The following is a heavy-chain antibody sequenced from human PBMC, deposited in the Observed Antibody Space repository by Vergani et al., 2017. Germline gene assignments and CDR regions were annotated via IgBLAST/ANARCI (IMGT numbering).Heavy chain of an antibody. CDR3: ARDPAGEDHLFDY. V-gene: IGHV3-11*06. CDR2: ISSSSSYT. CDR1: GFTFSDYY. J-gene: IGHJ4*02. D-gene: IGHD3-16*01. Sequence: VQLVESGGGLVQPGGSLRLSCAASGFTFSDYYMSWIRQAPGKGLEWVSYISSSSSYTNYADSVKGRFTISRDNAKNSLYLQMNSLRAEDTAVYYCARDPAGEDHLFDYWGQGTLVTVSS.